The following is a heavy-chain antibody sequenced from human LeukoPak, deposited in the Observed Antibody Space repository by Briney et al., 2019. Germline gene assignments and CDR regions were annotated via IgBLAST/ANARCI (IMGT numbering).Heavy chain of an antibody. V-gene: IGHV1-8*01. Sequence: ASVKVSCKASGYTFISHDINWVRQATGQGLEWMGWMNPNSGNTGYAQKFQGRVTMTRNTSISTAYMELSSLRSEDTAVYYCARSSDIYDILTGWAAFDIWGQGTMGTVSS. CDR2: MNPNSGNT. D-gene: IGHD3-9*01. CDR1: GYTFISHD. CDR3: ARSSDIYDILTGWAAFDI. J-gene: IGHJ3*02.